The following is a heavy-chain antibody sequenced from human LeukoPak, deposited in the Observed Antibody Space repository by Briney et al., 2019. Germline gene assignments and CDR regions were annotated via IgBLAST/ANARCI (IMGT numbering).Heavy chain of an antibody. CDR2: ISSSGSTI. V-gene: IGHV3-11*04. CDR3: ARAPSRVVGVIYY. Sequence: GGSLRLSCAASGFTFSDYYMSWIRQAPGKGLEWVSYISSSGSTIYYADSVKGRFTISRDNAKNSLYLQMNSPRAEDTAVYYCARAPSRVVGVIYYWGQGTLVTVPS. J-gene: IGHJ4*02. D-gene: IGHD3-16*01. CDR1: GFTFSDYY.